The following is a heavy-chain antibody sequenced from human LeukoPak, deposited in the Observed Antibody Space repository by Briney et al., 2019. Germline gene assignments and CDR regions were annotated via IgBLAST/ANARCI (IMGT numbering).Heavy chain of an antibody. CDR1: GFTFSSYE. J-gene: IGHJ4*02. D-gene: IGHD4-23*01. Sequence: QPGGSLRLSCAASGFTFSSYEMNWVRQAPGKGLEWVSYISSSGSTIFYADSVKGRFTISRDNAKNSLFLQMNSLRAEDTAVYFCSRGGGTYGGNSGDYWGQGTLVTVSS. CDR3: SRGGGTYGGNSGDY. V-gene: IGHV3-48*03. CDR2: ISSSGSTI.